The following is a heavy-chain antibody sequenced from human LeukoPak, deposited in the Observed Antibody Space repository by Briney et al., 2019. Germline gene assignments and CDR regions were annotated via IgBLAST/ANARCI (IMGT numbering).Heavy chain of an antibody. CDR2: IYPGDSDT. CDR3: ARHCSGGSCYSGLADY. J-gene: IGHJ4*02. V-gene: IGHV5-51*01. CDR1: GYSFTSYW. D-gene: IGHD2-15*01. Sequence: GESLKISCKGSGYSFTSYWIGWVRQMPGKGLEWMGIIYPGDSDTRYSPSFQGQVTISADKSISTAYLQWSSLKASDTAMYYCARHCSGGSCYSGLADYWGRGTLVTVSS.